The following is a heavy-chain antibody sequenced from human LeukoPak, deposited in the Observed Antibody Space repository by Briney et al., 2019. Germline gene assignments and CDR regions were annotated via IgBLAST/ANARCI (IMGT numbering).Heavy chain of an antibody. J-gene: IGHJ4*02. CDR1: GFTFSSYS. CDR3: AGEMATTSPDAFDY. D-gene: IGHD5-24*01. Sequence: GGSLRLSCAASGFTFSSYSMNWVRQAPGKGLEWVSYISSSSSTIYYADSVKGRFTISRDNAKNSLYLQMNSLRAEDTAVYYCAGEMATTSPDAFDYWGQGTLVTVSS. V-gene: IGHV3-48*01. CDR2: ISSSSSTI.